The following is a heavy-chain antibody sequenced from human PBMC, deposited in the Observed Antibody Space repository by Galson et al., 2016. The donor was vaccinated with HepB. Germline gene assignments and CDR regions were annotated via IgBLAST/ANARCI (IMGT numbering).Heavy chain of an antibody. Sequence: SLRLSCAASRLTFSSYWMTWVRQAPGNEPEWVANINQGGSQTFYADSVKGRFTISRDNAKNSLYLQMHSLRPEDTAVYYCARDLSPSYADNWYDALDLWGQGTLVTVSS. CDR3: ARDLSPSYADNWYDALDL. D-gene: IGHD2-2*01. CDR1: RLTFSSYW. CDR2: INQGGSQT. V-gene: IGHV3-7*04. J-gene: IGHJ3*01.